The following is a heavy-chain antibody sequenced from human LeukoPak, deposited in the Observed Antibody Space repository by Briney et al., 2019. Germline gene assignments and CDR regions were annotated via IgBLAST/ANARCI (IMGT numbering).Heavy chain of an antibody. V-gene: IGHV3-30*18. CDR1: GFTFSSYD. J-gene: IGHJ4*02. CDR2: ISYDGNNK. D-gene: IGHD6-19*01. Sequence: GGSLRLSCAASGFTFSSYDMHWVRQAPGKGLEWVAVISYDGNNKYYADSVKGRFTISRDNSKNTLYLQMNSLRAEDTAVYYCAKDPRSFGTGWYVYWGQGTLVTVSS. CDR3: AKDPRSFGTGWYVY.